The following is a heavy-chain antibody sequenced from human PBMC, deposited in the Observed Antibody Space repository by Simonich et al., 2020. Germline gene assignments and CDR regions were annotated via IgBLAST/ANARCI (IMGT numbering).Heavy chain of an antibody. J-gene: IGHJ4*02. CDR2: ISAYNDNT. CDR1: GYTFTSYG. D-gene: IGHD2-15*01. Sequence: QVQLVQSGAEVKKPGASVKVSCKASGYTFTSYGISWVRQAPGQGLEWRGRISAYNDNTNYSQKLQGRIPMTTDTSTSTAYMELRSLRSDDTAVYYCARASRGTWWYYYFDYWGQGTLVTVSS. V-gene: IGHV1-18*01. CDR3: ARASRGTWWYYYFDY.